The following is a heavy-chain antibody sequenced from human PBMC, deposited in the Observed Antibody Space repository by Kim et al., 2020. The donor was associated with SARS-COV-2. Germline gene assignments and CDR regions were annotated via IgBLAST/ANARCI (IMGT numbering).Heavy chain of an antibody. CDR2: VFSSGTT. CDR3: ARLQGYCPRCYFYY. Sequence: SETLSLTCTVSGGSISSDTYYWGWIRQPPGKGLEWIGYVFSSGTTYYNPSLRSRVTISVDSSKNQFSLRLSSVTAADTAVYYCARLQGYCPRCYFYY. D-gene: IGHD2-15*01. J-gene: IGHJ6*03. CDR1: GGSISSDTYY. V-gene: IGHV4-39*07.